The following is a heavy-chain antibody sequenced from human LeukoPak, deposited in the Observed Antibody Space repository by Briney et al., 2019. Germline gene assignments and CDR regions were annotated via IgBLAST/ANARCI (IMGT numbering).Heavy chain of an antibody. Sequence: SETLSLTCAVYGGSFSGYYWSWIRQPPGKGLEWIGGINHSGSTNYNPSLKSRVTISVDTSKNQFSLKLSSVTAADTAVYYCARQGYYGSGSYTRFDYWGQGTLVTVSS. V-gene: IGHV4-34*01. CDR3: ARQGYYGSGSYTRFDY. CDR1: GGSFSGYY. D-gene: IGHD3-10*01. CDR2: INHSGST. J-gene: IGHJ4*02.